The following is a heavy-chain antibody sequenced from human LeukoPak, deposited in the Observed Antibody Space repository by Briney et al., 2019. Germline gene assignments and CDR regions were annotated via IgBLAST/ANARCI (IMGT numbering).Heavy chain of an antibody. D-gene: IGHD2-8*01. CDR3: AKRVLCQS. CDR2: ISGRGGSA. Sequence: GGSLRLACAAAGFTFSDNAMTWVRQAPGKGLEWVSTISGRGGSAFYADSVKGRFTVSRDNSKNTLFLQMNSLRAEDTAIYYCAKRVLCQSWGQGTLVTVSS. CDR1: GFTFSDNA. V-gene: IGHV3-23*01. J-gene: IGHJ5*02.